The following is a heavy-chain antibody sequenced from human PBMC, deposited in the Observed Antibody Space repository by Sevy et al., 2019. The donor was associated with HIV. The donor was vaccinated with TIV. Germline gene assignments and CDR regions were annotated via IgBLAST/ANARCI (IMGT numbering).Heavy chain of an antibody. D-gene: IGHD4-4*01. J-gene: IGHJ5*02. CDR1: GGSIRSYY. V-gene: IGHV4-59*12. Sequence: SETLSLTCTVSGGSIRSYYWSWIRQPPGKGLEWIGYNYYSGSTNYNPSLKSRVTISVDTSKNQFSLKLSSVTAADTAVYYCARRDYSNYEGYWFDPWGQGTLVTVSS. CDR3: ARRDYSNYEGYWFDP. CDR2: NYYSGST.